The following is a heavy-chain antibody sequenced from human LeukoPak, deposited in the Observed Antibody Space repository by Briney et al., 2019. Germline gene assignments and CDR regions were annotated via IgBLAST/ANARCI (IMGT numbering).Heavy chain of an antibody. CDR2: TSSDGNNK. CDR1: GFTLSSLD. J-gene: IGHJ6*02. D-gene: IGHD2/OR15-2a*01. V-gene: IGHV3-30*18. Sequence: PGGSPGLSRAGSGFTLSSLDIHWVPHAPGNGLEWVARTSSDGNNKYLADSVKGRFTLSTDNSKNTLYLQMNSLRRGDTAVYYCSKCFPMDVWGQGTTVSV. CDR3: SKCFPMDV.